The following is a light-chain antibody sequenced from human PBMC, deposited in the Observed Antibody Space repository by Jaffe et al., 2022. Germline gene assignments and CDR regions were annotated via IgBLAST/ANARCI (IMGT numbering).Light chain of an antibody. J-gene: IGKJ4*01. Sequence: DIQMTQSPSTLSASVGDRVTITCRASQSISSWLAWYQQKPGKAPKLLIYKASSLKSGVPSRFSGSGSGTEFTLTISSLQPDDFATYYCQQYNSYSVAFGGGTKVEIK. V-gene: IGKV1-5*03. CDR1: QSISSW. CDR3: QQYNSYSVA. CDR2: KAS.